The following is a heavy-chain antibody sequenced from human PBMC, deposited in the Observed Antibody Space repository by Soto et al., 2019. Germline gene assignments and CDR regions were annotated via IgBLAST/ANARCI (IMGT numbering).Heavy chain of an antibody. Sequence: PGGSLRLSCAASGFTFSSYAMSWVRQAPGKGLEWVSAISGSGGSTYYAESVKGRFTISRDNSKKTLYQQMNSLRAEDTAVYYCAKAPRVTMIVVVDYWGQGTLVTVSS. D-gene: IGHD3-22*01. CDR2: ISGSGGST. J-gene: IGHJ4*02. V-gene: IGHV3-23*01. CDR3: AKAPRVTMIVVVDY. CDR1: GFTFSSYA.